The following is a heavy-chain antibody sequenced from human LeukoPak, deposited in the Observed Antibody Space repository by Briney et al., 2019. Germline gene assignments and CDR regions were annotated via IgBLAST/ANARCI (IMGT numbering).Heavy chain of an antibody. D-gene: IGHD3-3*01. Sequence: GESLRLSCAASGFSFTAAWMSWVRQAPGKGPEWVGRIKSRGGGETTDYAAPVTGRITISRDDSKNTLYLQMNGLKTEDTGVYYCTWQTTCNFWRMDYWGLGTLVTVSS. CDR2: IKSRGGGETT. V-gene: IGHV3-15*01. J-gene: IGHJ4*02. CDR3: TWQTTCNFWRMDY. CDR1: GFSFTAAW.